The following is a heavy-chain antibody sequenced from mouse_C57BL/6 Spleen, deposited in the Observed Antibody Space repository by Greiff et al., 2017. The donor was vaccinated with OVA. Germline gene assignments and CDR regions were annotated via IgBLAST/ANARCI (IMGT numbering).Heavy chain of an antibody. J-gene: IGHJ2*01. V-gene: IGHV1-69*01. Sequence: QVQLQQPGAELVMPGASVKLSCKASGYTFTSYWMHWVKQRPGQGLEWIGEIDPSDSYTNYNQKFKGKSTLTVDKSSSPAYMQLSSLTSEDSAVYYCARGDGHFDYWGQGTTLTVSS. CDR3: ARGDGHFDY. CDR1: GYTFTSYW. D-gene: IGHD2-3*01. CDR2: IDPSDSYT.